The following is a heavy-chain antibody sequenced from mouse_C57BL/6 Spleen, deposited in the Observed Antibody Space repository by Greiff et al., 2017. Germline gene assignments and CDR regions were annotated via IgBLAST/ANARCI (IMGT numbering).Heavy chain of an antibody. J-gene: IGHJ3*01. D-gene: IGHD6-1*01. CDR3: STSLLPAWFAY. Sequence: QVQLQQSGAELAKPGASVKLSCKASGYTFTSYWMHWVKQRPGQGLEWIGYINPSSGYTKYNQKFKDKATLTAYKSASTAYMQLSSLTYEASAVYYCSTSLLPAWFAYWGQGTLVTVSA. V-gene: IGHV1-7*01. CDR2: INPSSGYT. CDR1: GYTFTSYW.